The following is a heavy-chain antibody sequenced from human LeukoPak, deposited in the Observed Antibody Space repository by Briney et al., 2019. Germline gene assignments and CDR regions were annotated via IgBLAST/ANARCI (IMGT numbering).Heavy chain of an antibody. CDR2: ISGSGGNT. D-gene: IGHD3-22*01. Sequence: TGGSLRLSCAASGFTFSSDDMSWVRQAPGKGLVWDTGISGSGGNTYYADSVKGRFTISRDNSKNTLYLRMNSLRAEDTAVYYCAKHTYYYESSGTTALFDYWGQGTLVTVSS. J-gene: IGHJ4*02. CDR1: GFTFSSDD. V-gene: IGHV3-23*01. CDR3: AKHTYYYESSGTTALFDY.